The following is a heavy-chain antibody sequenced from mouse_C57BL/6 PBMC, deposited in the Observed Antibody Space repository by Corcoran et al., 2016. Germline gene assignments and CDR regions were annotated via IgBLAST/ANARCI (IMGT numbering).Heavy chain of an antibody. Sequence: QVQLQQSGAELVKPGASVKISCKASGYAFSSYWMNWVKQRPGKGLEWIGQIYPGDGDTNYNGKFKGKATLTADKSSSTAYMQLSSLTSEDSAVYFCARQVGLLEMYVDVWGTGTTVTVSS. J-gene: IGHJ1*03. CDR3: ARQVGLLEMYVDV. D-gene: IGHD2-10*01. CDR2: IYPGDGDT. V-gene: IGHV1-80*01. CDR1: GYAFSSYW.